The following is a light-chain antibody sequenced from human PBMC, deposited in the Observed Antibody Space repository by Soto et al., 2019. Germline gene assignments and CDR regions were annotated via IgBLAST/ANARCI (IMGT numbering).Light chain of an antibody. CDR1: QNINKR. Sequence: GDRVTITCRASQNINKRLAWHQQKPGKAPKVLIYDASNLKSGVPSRFSGSGSGTEFILTISSLQPDDFATYYCQQYNSYSWTFGQGTKVDIK. V-gene: IGKV1-5*01. CDR2: DAS. J-gene: IGKJ1*01. CDR3: QQYNSYSWT.